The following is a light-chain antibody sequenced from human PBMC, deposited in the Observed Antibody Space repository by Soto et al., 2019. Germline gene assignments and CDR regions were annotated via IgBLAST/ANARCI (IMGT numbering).Light chain of an antibody. CDR3: QQYFTTPHT. CDR2: WAS. Sequence: VLTPSPDALSVSLGERATINCKSSQSVLYSSNNKNYLAWYQQKPGQPPKLLIYWASARESGVPDRFSGSGSGTDFTLTIDSLQVEDVAVYYCQQYFTTPHTFGQGTKVDIK. CDR1: QSVLYSSNNKNY. V-gene: IGKV4-1*01. J-gene: IGKJ1*01.